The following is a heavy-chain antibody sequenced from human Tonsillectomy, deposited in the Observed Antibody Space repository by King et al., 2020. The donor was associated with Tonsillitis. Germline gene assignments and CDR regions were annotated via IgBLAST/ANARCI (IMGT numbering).Heavy chain of an antibody. CDR1: GYSFTSYW. CDR3: ARRVNYGDYGTNWFDP. CDR2: IYPGDSDT. Sequence: VQLVESGAEVKKPGESLKISCKGSGYSFTSYWIGWVRQMPGKGLEWMGIIYPGDSDTRYSPSFQGQVTISADKSISTAYLQWSSLKASDTAMYYCARRVNYGDYGTNWFDPWGQGTLVTVSS. J-gene: IGHJ5*02. D-gene: IGHD4-17*01. V-gene: IGHV5-51*01.